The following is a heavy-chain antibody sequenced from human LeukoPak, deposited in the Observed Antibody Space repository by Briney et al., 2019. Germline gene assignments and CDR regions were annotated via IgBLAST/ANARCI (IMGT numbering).Heavy chain of an antibody. J-gene: IGHJ5*02. Sequence: PSQTLSLTCAVSGGSISSGGYSRNWIRQPPGKGLEWIGYIYHSGTTYYNPSLKSRVTISVDRSKNQFSLKLSSVTAADTAVYYCARDQSSSWYWFDPWGQGTLVTVSS. D-gene: IGHD6-13*01. CDR2: IYHSGTT. V-gene: IGHV4-30-2*01. CDR3: ARDQSSSWYWFDP. CDR1: GGSISSGGYS.